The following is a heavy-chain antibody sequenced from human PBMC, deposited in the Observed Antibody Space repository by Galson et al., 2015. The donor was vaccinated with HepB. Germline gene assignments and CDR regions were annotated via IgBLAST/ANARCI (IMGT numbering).Heavy chain of an antibody. CDR2: SSSSSTTT. CDR3: VRGGYYFDY. J-gene: IGHJ4*02. Sequence: SLRLSCAASGFSFSTYSMNWARQAPGKGLEWVSYSSSSSTTTYYTDSVKGRFTISRDNTKNALYLQMNSLRDEDTAVYYCVRGGYYFDYWGQGTLVTVSS. CDR1: GFSFSTYS. V-gene: IGHV3-48*02.